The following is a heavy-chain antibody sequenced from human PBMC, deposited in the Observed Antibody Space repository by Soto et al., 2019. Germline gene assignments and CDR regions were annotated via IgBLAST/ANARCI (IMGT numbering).Heavy chain of an antibody. V-gene: IGHV3-23*01. Sequence: GGSLRLSCAASGFPLSDYVVTWVRQAPGKGLEWVSAISYSGVSTYYADSVKGRFTISRDSSENTLSLQMNSLRVDDTAVYYCARTRGYSDYDLDYWGQGTLVTVSS. D-gene: IGHD5-12*01. J-gene: IGHJ4*02. CDR3: ARTRGYSDYDLDY. CDR2: ISYSGVST. CDR1: GFPLSDYV.